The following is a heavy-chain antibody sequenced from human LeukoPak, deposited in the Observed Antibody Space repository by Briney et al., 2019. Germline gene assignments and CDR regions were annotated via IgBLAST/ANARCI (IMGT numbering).Heavy chain of an antibody. V-gene: IGHV3-23*01. Sequence: GGSLRLSCAASGFRFSTYAMSWVRQAPGKGLEWVSSISDTGDRTYYTDAVKGRFTISRDNSRNSLYLQMNSLRAEDTAVYYCVEDVVVIVAAKPGIWGQGTLVTVSS. CDR3: VEDVVVIVAAKPGI. CDR2: ISDTGDRT. J-gene: IGHJ4*02. D-gene: IGHD2-15*01. CDR1: GFRFSTYA.